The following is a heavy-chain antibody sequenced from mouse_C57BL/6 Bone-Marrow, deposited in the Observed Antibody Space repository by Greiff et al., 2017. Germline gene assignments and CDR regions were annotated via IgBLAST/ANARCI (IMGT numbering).Heavy chain of an antibody. D-gene: IGHD1-1*01. CDR1: GFNIQDYY. J-gene: IGHJ1*03. CDR2: IDPEDGET. CDR3: ARAPYYYGSSYGYCDV. V-gene: IGHV14-2*01. Sequence: VQLVESGAELVKPGASVKLSCTASGFNIQDYYMHWVKPRTEQGLEWIGRIDPEDGETTYAPKFQGTATITAEPSSNPPYLPLSSLTSEDTAVYYCARAPYYYGSSYGYCDVGGTGTTVTVSS.